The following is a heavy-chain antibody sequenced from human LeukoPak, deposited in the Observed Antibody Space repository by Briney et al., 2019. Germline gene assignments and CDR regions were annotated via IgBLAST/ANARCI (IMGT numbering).Heavy chain of an antibody. CDR3: AREGYSSGQPPVNWFDP. J-gene: IGHJ5*02. CDR2: INPNSGGT. V-gene: IGHV1-2*02. CDR1: GYTFTGYY. Sequence: ASVKVSCKASGYTFTGYYMHWVRQAPGQGLEWMGWINPNSGGTNYAQKFQGRVTMTRDTSISTAYMELSRLRSDDTAVCYCAREGYSSGQPPVNWFDPWGQGTLVTVSS. D-gene: IGHD6-19*01.